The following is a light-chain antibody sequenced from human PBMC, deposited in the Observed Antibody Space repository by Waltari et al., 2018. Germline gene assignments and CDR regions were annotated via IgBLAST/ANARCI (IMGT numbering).Light chain of an antibody. CDR1: QSIARN. J-gene: IGKJ2*01. Sequence: EVLMTQSPPTLSVSPGERATLSCRASQSIARNLAWYQQKPGQAPRLLIYGASTRATYVPDRFSGSGSGTEFTLTISSLQSEDFAVYYCQQYNNWRTFGQGTKLEIK. CDR3: QQYNNWRT. V-gene: IGKV3-15*01. CDR2: GAS.